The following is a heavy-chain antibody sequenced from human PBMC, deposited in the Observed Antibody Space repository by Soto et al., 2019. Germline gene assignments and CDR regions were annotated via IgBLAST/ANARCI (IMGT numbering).Heavy chain of an antibody. CDR1: GGSISSRSYS. D-gene: IGHD2-8*02. V-gene: IGHV4-39*01. Sequence: QLQLKESGPGLVKPSETLSLTCSVSGGSISSRSYSWGWIRQPPGKGLEWIVTIYYSGSSNYDPSLKSRVTISVDTSKNQFSLKLSSVTAADTAVYYCVRLAGYCTGASCYGPYAMDVWGQGTTVTVSS. CDR3: VRLAGYCTGASCYGPYAMDV. J-gene: IGHJ6*02. CDR2: IYYSGSS.